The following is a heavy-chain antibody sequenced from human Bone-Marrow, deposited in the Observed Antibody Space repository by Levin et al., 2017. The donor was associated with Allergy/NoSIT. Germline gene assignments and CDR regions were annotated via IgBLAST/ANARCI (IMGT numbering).Heavy chain of an antibody. CDR3: AQRGQTTTAFDY. CDR1: GFSLSTAEVG. J-gene: IGHJ4*02. V-gene: IGHV2-5*02. Sequence: SGPTLVKLTQTLTLTCTFSGFSLSTAEVGVGWIRQPPGKALEWLALIYGDGAERYSPSLKSRLSNTNDTSKNQVVLTMNNMDPVDTATYYCAQRGQTTTAFDYWGQGTLVTVSS. CDR2: IYGDGAE. D-gene: IGHD1-1*01.